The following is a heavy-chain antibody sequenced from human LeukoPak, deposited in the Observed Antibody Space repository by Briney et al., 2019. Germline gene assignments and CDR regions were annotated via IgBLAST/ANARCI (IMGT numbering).Heavy chain of an antibody. D-gene: IGHD5-24*01. J-gene: IGHJ4*02. CDR3: ARPRGNVEMATNPFDY. CDR1: GFTFSSYS. Sequence: GGSLRLSCAASGFTFSSYSLNWVRQAPGKGLEWVSSISGSSSYIYYADSVKDRFTISRDNAKKLMYLQMNSLRAEDTAVYYCARPRGNVEMATNPFDYWGQGTLVTVSS. V-gene: IGHV3-21*01. CDR2: ISGSSSYI.